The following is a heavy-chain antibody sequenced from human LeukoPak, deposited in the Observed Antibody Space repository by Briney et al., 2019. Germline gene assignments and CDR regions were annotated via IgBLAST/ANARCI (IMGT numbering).Heavy chain of an antibody. J-gene: IGHJ4*02. Sequence: SETLSLTCAVSGGSISTSKWWSWVRQPPGKGLEWIGEIYYSGSTKYNPSINDRVTISVDTSKNQFSLKLNSVTAADTAVYYCASGLGAARSYFEYWGQGTLVTVSS. CDR2: IYYSGST. D-gene: IGHD6-25*01. V-gene: IGHV4-4*02. CDR3: ASGLGAARSYFEY. CDR1: GGSISTSKW.